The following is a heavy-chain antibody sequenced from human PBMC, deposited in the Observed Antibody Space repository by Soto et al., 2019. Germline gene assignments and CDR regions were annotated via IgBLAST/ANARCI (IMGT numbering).Heavy chain of an antibody. Sequence: ASVKVSCKASGYTFTSYGISWVRQAPGQGLGWMGWISAYNGNTNYAQKLQGRVTMTADTSTSTAYMELRSLRSDDTAVYYCARDLYYDILTGYSRYYYYYGMDVWGRGTTVTVSS. CDR3: ARDLYYDILTGYSRYYYYYGMDV. D-gene: IGHD3-9*01. J-gene: IGHJ6*02. V-gene: IGHV1-18*01. CDR1: GYTFTSYG. CDR2: ISAYNGNT.